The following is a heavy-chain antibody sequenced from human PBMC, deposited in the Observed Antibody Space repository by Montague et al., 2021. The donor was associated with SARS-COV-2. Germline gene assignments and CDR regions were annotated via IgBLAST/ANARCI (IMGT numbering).Heavy chain of an antibody. D-gene: IGHD2-21*02. Sequence: SETLSLTCTVSGGSISPYYCCWICHPPPTGLGLISDIYHNDSADDIPSFKSRDTLSVDTSKTQYSLKLNSVTVADTAVYYRARLAYCGADCFSGWELFFDSWGQAALGSVSS. CDR2: IYHNDSA. CDR3: ARLAYCGADCFSGWELFFDS. V-gene: IGHV4-59*12. J-gene: IGHJ4*02. CDR1: GGSISPYY.